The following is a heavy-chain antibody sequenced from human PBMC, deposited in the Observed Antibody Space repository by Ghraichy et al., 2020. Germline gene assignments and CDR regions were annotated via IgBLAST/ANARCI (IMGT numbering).Heavy chain of an antibody. Sequence: GESLNISCAASGFTFSNAWMSWVRQAPGKGLEWVGRIKSKTDGGTTDYAAPVKGRFTISRDDSKNTLYLQMNSLKTEDTAVYYCTTEEYSYGSDYFDYWGQGTLVTVSS. V-gene: IGHV3-15*01. J-gene: IGHJ4*02. CDR2: IKSKTDGGTT. D-gene: IGHD5-18*01. CDR3: TTEEYSYGSDYFDY. CDR1: GFTFSNAW.